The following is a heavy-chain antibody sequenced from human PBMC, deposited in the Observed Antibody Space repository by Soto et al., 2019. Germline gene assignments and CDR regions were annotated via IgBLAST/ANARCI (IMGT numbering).Heavy chain of an antibody. CDR2: VYYSVTA. V-gene: IGHV4-39*01. Sequence: QLQLRESGPGLVRPSETLSLTCLLSVDSMRRSDHYWAWIRQFPGKGLEWIASVYYSVTAYYNPSLQGIVAMSIDKSKNQFSLELTSVTAADTATCFCARHGSFEQLVLSFEPWGRGILVSVSS. CDR3: ARHGSFEQLVLSFEP. CDR1: VDSMRRSDHY. D-gene: IGHD1-1*01. J-gene: IGHJ5*02.